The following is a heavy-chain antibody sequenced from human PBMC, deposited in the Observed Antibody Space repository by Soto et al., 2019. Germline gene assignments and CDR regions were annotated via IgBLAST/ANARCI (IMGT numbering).Heavy chain of an antibody. D-gene: IGHD5-12*01. CDR1: GGTFSSCA. CDR3: ASDRDGYNKFAY. J-gene: IGHJ4*02. V-gene: IGHV1-69*13. Sequence: SVEVTWKASGGTFSSCASSLVRQAPGQGLXGTXGIXXLXGXXXYXXXFHGRVTITADDTTITAYMELSSLRPEDTAVYYCASDRDGYNKFAYWGQGTLVTVSS. CDR2: IXXLXGXX.